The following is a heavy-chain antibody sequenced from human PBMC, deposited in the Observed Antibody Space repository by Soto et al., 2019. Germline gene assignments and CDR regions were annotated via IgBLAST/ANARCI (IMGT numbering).Heavy chain of an antibody. D-gene: IGHD3-3*01. J-gene: IGHJ6*02. CDR2: IIPIFGTA. V-gene: IGHV1-69*12. Sequence: QVQLVQSGAEVKKPGSSVKVSCKASGGTFRSYAISWVRQAPGQGLEWMGGIIPIFGTANYAQKFQGRVTITADESTSTAYMELSSLRSEDTAVYYCARARLTIFGVVIMYYYGMDVWGQGTTVTVSS. CDR1: GGTFRSYA. CDR3: ARARLTIFGVVIMYYYGMDV.